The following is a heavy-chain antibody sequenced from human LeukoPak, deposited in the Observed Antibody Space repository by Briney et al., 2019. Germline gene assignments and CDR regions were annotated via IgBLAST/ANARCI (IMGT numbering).Heavy chain of an antibody. CDR1: GYTFTSYG. Sequence: ASVKVSCKASGYTFTSYGISWVRQAPGQGLEWMGWISAYNGNTNYAQRFQGRVTITADESTGTAYMELSSLRSEDTAVYYCARAEAYYYDSSSYITNYYYYMDVWGKGTTVTISS. J-gene: IGHJ6*03. V-gene: IGHV1-18*01. D-gene: IGHD3-22*01. CDR3: ARAEAYYYDSSSYITNYYYYMDV. CDR2: ISAYNGNT.